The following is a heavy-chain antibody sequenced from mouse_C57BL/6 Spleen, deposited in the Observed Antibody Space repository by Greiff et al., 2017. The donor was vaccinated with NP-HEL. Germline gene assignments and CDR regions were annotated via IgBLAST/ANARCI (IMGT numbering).Heavy chain of an antibody. CDR2: IYPSDSYT. Sequence: QVQLQQPGAELVKPGASVKLSCKASGYTFTSYWMQWVKQRPGQGLEWIGEIYPSDSYTNYNQNFKGKATLTVDTSSSTAYMQLSSLTSEDSAVYYCARGGNYGNSFDDWGKGTTLTVAS. D-gene: IGHD2-1*01. CDR1: GYTFTSYW. V-gene: IGHV1-50*01. CDR3: ARGGNYGNSFDD. J-gene: IGHJ2*01.